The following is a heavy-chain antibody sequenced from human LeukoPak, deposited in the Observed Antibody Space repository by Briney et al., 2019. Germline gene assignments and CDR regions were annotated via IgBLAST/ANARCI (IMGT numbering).Heavy chain of an antibody. V-gene: IGHV3-11*05. J-gene: IGHJ4*02. CDR1: GFTFSDYY. CDR3: ARVSAVDYYDSSGYYEYYFDY. Sequence: GGSLRLSCAASGFTFSDYYMSWIRQAPGKGLEWVSYISSSSSYTNYADSVKGRFTISRDNAKNSLYLQMNSLRAEDTAVYYCARVSAVDYYDSSGYYEYYFDYWGQGTLVTVSS. D-gene: IGHD3-22*01. CDR2: ISSSSSYT.